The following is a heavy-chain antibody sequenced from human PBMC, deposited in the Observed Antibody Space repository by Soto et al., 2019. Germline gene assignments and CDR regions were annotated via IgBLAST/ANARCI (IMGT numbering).Heavy chain of an antibody. V-gene: IGHV1-8*01. Sequence: QVQLVQSGAEVKKPGASVKISCKASGYTFTSYDINWVRQATGQGLEWMGWMNPNSGNTGYAQKFQGRVTMTRNTSISTAYMELSSLRSEDTAVYYCARWPDGYYYYGMDVWGQGTTVTVSS. CDR3: ARWPDGYYYYGMDV. J-gene: IGHJ6*02. CDR2: MNPNSGNT. CDR1: GYTFTSYD.